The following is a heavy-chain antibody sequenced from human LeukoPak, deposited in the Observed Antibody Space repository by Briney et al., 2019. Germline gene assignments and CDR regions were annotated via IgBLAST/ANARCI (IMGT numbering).Heavy chain of an antibody. CDR2: VYHSASP. J-gene: IGHJ5*02. V-gene: IGHV4-30-2*01. CDR1: GGSISSGGSS. D-gene: IGHD1-1*01. Sequence: SETLSLTCAVSGGSISSGGSSWSWIRQPPGKGLDWIRYVYHSASPYHIPSLKSRLPISEDRSKNQFSLKLSSVTAADTAVYYCARGASGGYNWNDPGNWFDPWGQGTLVTVSS. CDR3: ARGASGGYNWNDPGNWFDP.